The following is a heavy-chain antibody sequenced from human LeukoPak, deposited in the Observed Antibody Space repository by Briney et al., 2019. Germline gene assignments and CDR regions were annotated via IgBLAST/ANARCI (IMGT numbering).Heavy chain of an antibody. J-gene: IGHJ4*02. V-gene: IGHV7-4-1*02. CDR2: INTNTGNP. CDR3: ARAKGDRPGEIFDY. D-gene: IGHD3-16*01. Sequence: GASVKVSCKASGYTFTNYYMHWVRQAPGQGLEWMGWINTNTGNPTYAQGFTGRFVFSLDTSVSTAYLQISSLKAEDTAVYYCARAKGDRPGEIFDYWGQGTLVTVSS. CDR1: GYTFTNYY.